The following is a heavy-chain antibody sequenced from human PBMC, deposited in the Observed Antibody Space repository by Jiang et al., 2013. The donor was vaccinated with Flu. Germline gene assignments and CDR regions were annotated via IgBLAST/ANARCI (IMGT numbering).Heavy chain of an antibody. D-gene: IGHD5-12*01. CDR3: ARDQDVATILDY. J-gene: IGHJ4*02. CDR2: ISAYNGNT. Sequence: EWMGWISAYNGNTNYAQKLQGRVTMTTDTSTSTAYMELRSLRSDDTAVYYCARDQDVATILDYWGQGTLVTVSS. V-gene: IGHV1-18*01.